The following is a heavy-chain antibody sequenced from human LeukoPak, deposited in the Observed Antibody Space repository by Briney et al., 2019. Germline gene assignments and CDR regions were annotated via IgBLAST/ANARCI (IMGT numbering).Heavy chain of an antibody. J-gene: IGHJ6*02. Sequence: SVKVSCKASGGTFSSYAISWVRQAPGQGLEWMGGIIPIFGTANYAQKFQGRVTITADESTSTAYMELSSLRSEDTAVYYCARYTKREGYCSGGSCYYYYGMDVWGQGTTVTVSS. CDR2: IIPIFGTA. V-gene: IGHV1-69*01. CDR1: GGTFSSYA. D-gene: IGHD2-15*01. CDR3: ARYTKREGYCSGGSCYYYYGMDV.